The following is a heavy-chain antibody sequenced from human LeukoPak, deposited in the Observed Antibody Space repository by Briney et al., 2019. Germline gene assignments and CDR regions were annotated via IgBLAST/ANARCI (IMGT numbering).Heavy chain of an antibody. J-gene: IGHJ6*03. CDR1: GFTFSSYS. V-gene: IGHV3-48*01. D-gene: IGHD2-2*01. Sequence: GGSLRLSCAASGFTFSSYSMNWVRQAPGKGLEWVSYISSSSSTIYYADSVKGRFTISRDNAKNSLYLQMNSLRAEDTAVYYCARGHCSSTSCYGGTYYYYYYMDVWGKGTTVTVSS. CDR3: ARGHCSSTSCYGGTYYYYYYMDV. CDR2: ISSSSSTI.